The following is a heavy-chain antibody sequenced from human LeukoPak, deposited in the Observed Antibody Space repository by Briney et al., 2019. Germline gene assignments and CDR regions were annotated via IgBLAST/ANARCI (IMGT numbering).Heavy chain of an antibody. CDR2: ISRSGGT. CDR3: ARAAYSDGWSCVYFDY. CDR1: GGSISGYY. V-gene: IGHV4-59*01. D-gene: IGHD6-19*01. Sequence: SETLSLTCTVSGGSISGYYWHWIRQPPGKGLEWIGYISRSGGTNYNPSLKSRVTISRDTSKNQFSLILTSLTAADTAVYFCARAAYSDGWSCVYFDYWGQGTLVTVSS. J-gene: IGHJ4*02.